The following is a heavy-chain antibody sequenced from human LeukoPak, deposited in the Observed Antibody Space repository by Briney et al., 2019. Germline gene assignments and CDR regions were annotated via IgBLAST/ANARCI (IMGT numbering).Heavy chain of an antibody. CDR1: GYTFTNDD. V-gene: IGHV1-8*01. J-gene: IGHJ4*02. CDR3: ARDLAGAPLYYDFWSGYYED. D-gene: IGHD3-3*01. CDR2: MNPNSGNT. Sequence: ASVKVSCKASGYTFTNDDINWVRQVTGQGLEWMGWMNPNSGNTGYAQKFQGRVTMTRNTSINTAYMELSSLRSEDTAVYYCARDLAGAPLYYDFWSGYYEDWGQGTLVTVSS.